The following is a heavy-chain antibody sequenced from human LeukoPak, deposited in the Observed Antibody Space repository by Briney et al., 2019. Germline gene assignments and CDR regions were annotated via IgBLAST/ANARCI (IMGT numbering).Heavy chain of an antibody. D-gene: IGHD1-14*01. J-gene: IGHJ4*02. CDR2: ISTSSSYI. Sequence: SGGSLRLSCAASGFTFSSYSMNWVRQAPGKGLEWVSSISTSSSYIHYADSVKGRFTISRDNAKNSLYLQMNSLRAEDTAVYYCARGTLNIPGEHGAFDYWGQGTLVTVSS. CDR3: ARGTLNIPGEHGAFDY. V-gene: IGHV3-21*01. CDR1: GFTFSSYS.